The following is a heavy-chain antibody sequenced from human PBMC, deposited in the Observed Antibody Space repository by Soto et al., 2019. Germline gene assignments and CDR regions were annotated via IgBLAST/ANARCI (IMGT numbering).Heavy chain of an antibody. V-gene: IGHV1-69*12. CDR2: IIPISGTA. CDR1: AGTFSSYA. CDR3: ARDHPTKGIDV. Sequence: QVQLVQSGAEVKKPGSSVKVSCKASAGTFSSYAISWVRQAPGQGLEWMGLIIPISGTANYAQKFQGRVTNTADESTSTAYMELSSLRSDDTAVYYCARDHPTKGIDVWGQGTTVTVSS. J-gene: IGHJ6*02. D-gene: IGHD2-8*01.